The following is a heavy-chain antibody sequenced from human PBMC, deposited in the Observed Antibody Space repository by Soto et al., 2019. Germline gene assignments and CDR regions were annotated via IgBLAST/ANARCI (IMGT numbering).Heavy chain of an antibody. J-gene: IGHJ6*02. CDR3: ARDFVVGGPTINYYYGLDD. D-gene: IGHD1-26*01. CDR1: GFTVSSNY. CDR2: IYSAGNT. V-gene: IGHV3-66*01. Sequence: EVQLVESGGDLVQPGGSLRLSCAASGFTVSSNYMSWVRQAPGKGLEWISIIYSAGNTYYADSVKGRFTISRDNSKNTLHXQMNSLGAEDTPVYYCARDFVVGGPTINYYYGLDDWGHGTTVTVSS.